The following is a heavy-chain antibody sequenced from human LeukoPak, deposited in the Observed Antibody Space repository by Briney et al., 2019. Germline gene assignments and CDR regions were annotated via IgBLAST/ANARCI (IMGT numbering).Heavy chain of an antibody. V-gene: IGHV6-1*01. D-gene: IGHD2-15*01. CDR1: GDSVSSNSAA. J-gene: IGHJ4*02. Sequence: SQTLSLTCAISGDSVSSNSAARNWIRQSPSRGLEWLGRTYYRSKWYNDYAVSVKSRMTINPDTSKNQFSLQLNSVTPEDTAVYYCARFYCSGGSCSYFDYWGQGALVTVSS. CDR2: TYYRSKWYN. CDR3: ARFYCSGGSCSYFDY.